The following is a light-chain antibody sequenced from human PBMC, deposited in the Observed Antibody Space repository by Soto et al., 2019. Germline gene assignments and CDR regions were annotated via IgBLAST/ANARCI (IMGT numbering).Light chain of an antibody. Sequence: EIVLTQSPGTLSLSPGERATLSCRASQSVSSNYLAWYQQKSGQAPRLLIYGASSRATGIPDRFSGSGSGIDLTLTISKLEPEDFAVYYCQQYGNSPYAFGQGTELEI. CDR1: QSVSSNY. CDR2: GAS. V-gene: IGKV3-20*01. J-gene: IGKJ2*01. CDR3: QQYGNSPYA.